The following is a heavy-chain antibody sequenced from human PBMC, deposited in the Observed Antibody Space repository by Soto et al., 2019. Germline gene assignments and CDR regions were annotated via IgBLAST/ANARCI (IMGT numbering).Heavy chain of an antibody. J-gene: IGHJ5*02. CDR1: GGSISSYY. CDR2: IYYSGST. CDR3: ARARGYDFWSGYYPNWFDP. D-gene: IGHD3-3*01. V-gene: IGHV4-59*01. Sequence: SETLSLTCTVSGGSISSYYWGWIRQPPGKGLEWIGYIYYSGSTNYNPSLKSRVTISVDTSKNQFSLKLSSVTAADTAVYYCARARGYDFWSGYYPNWFDPWGQGTLVTVSS.